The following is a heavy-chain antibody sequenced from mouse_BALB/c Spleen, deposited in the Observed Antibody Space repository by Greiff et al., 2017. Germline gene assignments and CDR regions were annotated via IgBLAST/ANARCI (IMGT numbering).Heavy chain of an antibody. Sequence: VQLKESGGGLVQPGGSRKLSCAASGFTFSSFGMHWVRQAPEKGLEWVAYISSGSSTIYYADTVKGRFTISRDNPKNTLFLQMTSLRSEDTAMYYCARYGYYAMDYWGQGTSVTVSS. D-gene: IGHD1-1*02. CDR1: GFTFSSFG. CDR2: ISSGSSTI. J-gene: IGHJ4*01. V-gene: IGHV5-17*02. CDR3: ARYGYYAMDY.